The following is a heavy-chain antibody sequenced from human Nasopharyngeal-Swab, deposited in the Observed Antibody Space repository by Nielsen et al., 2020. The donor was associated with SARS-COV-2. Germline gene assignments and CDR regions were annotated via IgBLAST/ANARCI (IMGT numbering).Heavy chain of an antibody. Sequence: GESMKISWAASGFTFSASAIHLVRHASGKVLEWVGRVSSKGNNYATAYSASVKGRFIIFRDDPTNTAYLQMNSLKTEDTAMYYCTRCGGGCYSGRDYWGQGTLVTVSS. CDR3: TRCGGGCYSGRDY. V-gene: IGHV3-73*01. CDR2: VSSKGNNYAT. J-gene: IGHJ4*02. CDR1: GFTFSASA. D-gene: IGHD2-15*01.